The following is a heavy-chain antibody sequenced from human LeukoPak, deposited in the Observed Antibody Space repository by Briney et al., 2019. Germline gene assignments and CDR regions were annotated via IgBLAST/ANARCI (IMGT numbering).Heavy chain of an antibody. V-gene: IGHV1-2*02. CDR1: GYTFTGYY. J-gene: IGHJ5*02. CDR2: INPNSGGT. CDR3: ARDPTAIIAAFTLNWFDP. D-gene: IGHD6-13*01. Sequence: GASVKVSCKASGYTFTGYYIHWVRQAPGQGLEWMGWINPNSGGTDYAQKFQGRVAMTRDTSISTAYMELSRLRSDDAAVYYCARDPTAIIAAFTLNWFDPWGQGTLVTVSS.